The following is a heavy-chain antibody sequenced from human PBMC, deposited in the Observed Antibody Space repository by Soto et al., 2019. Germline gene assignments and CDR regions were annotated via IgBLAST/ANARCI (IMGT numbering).Heavy chain of an antibody. CDR3: ARLDSTMSTCDY. D-gene: IGHD5-18*01. J-gene: IGHJ4*02. V-gene: IGHV1-69*06. Sequence: QVQLVQSGAEVKKPGSSVKISCKTSGDSFKNYAIGWVRQVPGQGLEWTGSIIPLFGTANYARMFEGRVTITADKSTTTVYMELGSLRSEDTAVYYCARLDSTMSTCDYWGQGTLVTVSS. CDR1: GDSFKNYA. CDR2: IIPLFGTA.